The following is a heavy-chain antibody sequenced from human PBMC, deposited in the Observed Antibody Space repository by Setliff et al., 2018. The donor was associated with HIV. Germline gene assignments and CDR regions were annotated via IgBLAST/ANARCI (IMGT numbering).Heavy chain of an antibody. V-gene: IGHV4-4*09. CDR3: ARHIAVAGTHYYFYGMDV. CDR1: GDSISTYC. D-gene: IGHD6-19*01. Sequence: ETLSLTCTVSGDSISTYCWIWIRQPPGKGLEWIGNIYTSGSTNYNPSLKSRVTISVDMSKNQFSLKLSSVTAADTAVYYWARHIAVAGTHYYFYGMDVWGQGTTVTVSS. CDR2: IYTSGST. J-gene: IGHJ6*02.